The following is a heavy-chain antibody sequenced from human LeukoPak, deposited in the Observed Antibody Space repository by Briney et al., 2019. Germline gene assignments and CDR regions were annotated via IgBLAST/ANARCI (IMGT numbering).Heavy chain of an antibody. CDR1: GFSFTTYW. CDR2: VSFHGTDK. Sequence: GGSLRLSCAASGFSFTTYWMGWVRQAPGKGLDWVAVVSFHGTDKFYADSVKGRFTISRDNSKNTLYLQMNSLIPEDTAVYYCARAVPSRQAIDYWGQGTLVTVSS. V-gene: IGHV3-30*03. CDR3: ARAVPSRQAIDY. J-gene: IGHJ4*02.